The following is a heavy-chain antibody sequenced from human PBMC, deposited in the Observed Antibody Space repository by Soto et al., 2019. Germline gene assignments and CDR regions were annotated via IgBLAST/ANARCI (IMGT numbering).Heavy chain of an antibody. CDR2: ISGSGGST. D-gene: IGHD5-12*01. CDR3: AKDRGYSGYDLMGGHYFDY. V-gene: IGHV3-23*01. CDR1: GFTFSSYA. J-gene: IGHJ4*02. Sequence: GGSLRLSCAASGFTFSSYAMSWVRQAPGKGLEWVSAISGSGGSTYYGDSVKGRFTISRDNSKNTLYLQMNSLRAEDTAVYYCAKDRGYSGYDLMGGHYFDYWGQGTLVTVSS.